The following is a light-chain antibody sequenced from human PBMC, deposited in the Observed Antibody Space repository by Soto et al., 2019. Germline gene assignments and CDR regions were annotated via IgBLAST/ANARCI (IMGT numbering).Light chain of an antibody. Sequence: EIVLTQPPGTLSLSPGEGATISCRVSQSINSKPLVWYQRKFGQAPRLLIYNTSSRATGIPDRFSGSGSGTDFTLSISRLEPEDFAVYYCQQYGSSGTFGQGTKVDI. V-gene: IGKV3-20*01. CDR3: QQYGSSGT. CDR2: NTS. J-gene: IGKJ1*01. CDR1: QSINSKP.